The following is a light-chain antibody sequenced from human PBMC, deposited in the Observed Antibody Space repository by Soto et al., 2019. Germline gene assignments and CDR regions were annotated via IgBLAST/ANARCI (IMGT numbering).Light chain of an antibody. J-gene: IGKJ4*01. CDR3: QQYDNLLLR. Sequence: DIQMTQSPSSLSASIGDRVTITCQAIQDILNFLHRYQHKPGRAPKLLIYDASNLKTGVPSRFRGSGSGTNFTLTITSLQHEDIEPYNCQQYDNLLLRLGGGT. V-gene: IGKV1-33*01. CDR2: DAS. CDR1: QDILNF.